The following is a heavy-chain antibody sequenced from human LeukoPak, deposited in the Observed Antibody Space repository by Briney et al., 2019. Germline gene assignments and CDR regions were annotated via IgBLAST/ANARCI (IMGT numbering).Heavy chain of an antibody. D-gene: IGHD2-2*01. CDR2: IYYGGST. V-gene: IGHV4-59*12. Sequence: PSETLSLTCTVSGGSISSYYWSWIRQPPGKGLEWIGYIYYGGSTNYNPSLKSRVTISVDTSKNQFSLKLSSVTAADTAVYYCARDRGSTRPFDYWGQGTLVTVSS. J-gene: IGHJ4*02. CDR1: GGSISSYY. CDR3: ARDRGSTRPFDY.